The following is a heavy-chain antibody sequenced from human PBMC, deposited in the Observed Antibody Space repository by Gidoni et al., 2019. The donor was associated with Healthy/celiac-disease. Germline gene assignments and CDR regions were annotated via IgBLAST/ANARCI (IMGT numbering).Heavy chain of an antibody. CDR2: ISGSGGST. D-gene: IGHD2-2*02. CDR1: GFTFSSYA. J-gene: IGHJ3*02. V-gene: IGHV3-23*01. Sequence: EVQLLESGGGLVQPGGSLRLSCAASGFTFSSYAMSWVRQDPGKGLEWDSAISGSGGSTYYADSVKGRFTISRDNSKNTLYLQMNSLRAEDTAVYYCAKTLGYCSSTSCYTGALDAFDIWGQGTMVTVSS. CDR3: AKTLGYCSSTSCYTGALDAFDI.